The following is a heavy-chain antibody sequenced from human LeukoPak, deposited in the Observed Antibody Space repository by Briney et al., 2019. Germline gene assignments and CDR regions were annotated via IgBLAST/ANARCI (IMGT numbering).Heavy chain of an antibody. V-gene: IGHV3-21*01. D-gene: IGHD6-13*01. CDR2: ISSSSSYI. CDR3: ARGAAGSYSGIDY. CDR1: GFTFSSYS. J-gene: IGHJ4*02. Sequence: GGSLRLSCAASGFTFSSYSMNWVRQAPGKGLEWVSSISSSSSYIYYADSVKGRFTVSRDNAKNSLYLQMNSLRAEDTAVYYCARGAAGSYSGIDYWGQGTLVTVSS.